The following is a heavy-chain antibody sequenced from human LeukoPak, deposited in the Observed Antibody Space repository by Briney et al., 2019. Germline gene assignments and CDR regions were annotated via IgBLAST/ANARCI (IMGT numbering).Heavy chain of an antibody. CDR2: IYTSGST. CDR3: ARRTSYCSSTSCYYYFDY. Sequence: SETLSLTCTVSGGSISSYYRSWIRQPPGKGLEWIGYIYTSGSTNYNPSLKSRVTISVDTSKNQFSLKLSSVTAADTAVYYCARRTSYCSSTSCYYYFDYWGQGTLVTVSS. J-gene: IGHJ4*02. CDR1: GGSISSYY. D-gene: IGHD2-2*01. V-gene: IGHV4-4*09.